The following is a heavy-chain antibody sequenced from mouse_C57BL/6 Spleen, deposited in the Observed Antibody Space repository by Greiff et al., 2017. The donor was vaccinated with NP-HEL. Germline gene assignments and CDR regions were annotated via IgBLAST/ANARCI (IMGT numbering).Heavy chain of an antibody. J-gene: IGHJ3*01. D-gene: IGHD1-1*01. CDR2: IWGDGST. Sequence: QVQLQQSGPGLVAPSQSLSITCTVSGFSLTSYGVSWVRQPPGKGLEWLGVIWGDGSTNDNSALISRLSISKDNSKSQVFLKLNRLQTDDTATYCCAKGDRVAPCAYWGQGTLVTVSA. CDR1: GFSLTSYG. V-gene: IGHV2-3*01. CDR3: AKGDRVAPCAY.